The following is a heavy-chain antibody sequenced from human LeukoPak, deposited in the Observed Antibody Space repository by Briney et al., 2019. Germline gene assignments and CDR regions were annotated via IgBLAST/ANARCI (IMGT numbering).Heavy chain of an antibody. CDR2: IIPIFGTA. V-gene: IGHV1-69*05. D-gene: IGHD2-21*02. J-gene: IGHJ5*02. CDR3: ARETVLAYCGGDCHAANWFDP. CDR1: GGTFSSYA. Sequence: ASVKVSCKASGGTFSSYAISWVRQAPGQGLEWMGGIIPIFGTANYAQKFQGGVTITTDESTSTAYMELSSLRSEDTAVYYCARETVLAYCGGDCHAANWFDPWGQGTLVTVSS.